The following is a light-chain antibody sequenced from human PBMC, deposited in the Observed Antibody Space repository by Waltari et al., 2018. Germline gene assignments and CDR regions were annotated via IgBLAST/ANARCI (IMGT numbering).Light chain of an antibody. CDR1: SSDVGWYDY. V-gene: IGLV2-23*02. CDR3: CSYSGSSTYV. Sequence: QSALTQPASVSGSPGQSITISGTGTSSDVGWYDYVSWYQQHPGKAPKLMLYDVRKRPSGVSNRLSGSKSCNTAALRISGLQAEDEADYYCCSYSGSSTYVFGTGTKVTVL. CDR2: DVR. J-gene: IGLJ1*01.